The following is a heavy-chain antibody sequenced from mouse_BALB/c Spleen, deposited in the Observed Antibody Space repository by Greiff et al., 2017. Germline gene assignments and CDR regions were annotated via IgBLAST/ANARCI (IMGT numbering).Heavy chain of an antibody. Sequence: EVKLQESGAELVKPGASVKLSCTASGFNIKDTYMHWVKQRPEQGLEWIGRIDPANGNTKYDPKFQGKATITADTSSNTAYLQLSSLTSEDTAVYYCATYGNYLYAMDYWGQGTSVTVSS. V-gene: IGHV14-3*02. CDR3: ATYGNYLYAMDY. D-gene: IGHD2-1*01. CDR1: GFNIKDTY. CDR2: IDPANGNT. J-gene: IGHJ4*01.